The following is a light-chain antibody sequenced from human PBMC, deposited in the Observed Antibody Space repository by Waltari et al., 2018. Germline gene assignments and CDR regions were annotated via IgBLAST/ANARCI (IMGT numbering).Light chain of an antibody. Sequence: QSALTQPASVSGSPGQSITLPCTGSSSDIGNYNYVPWYQQHPGKAPKLIIYDVSNRPTGVSNRFSGSKSGNTASLTISGLQAEDEANYYCGSYTRSRTLVFGGGTKLTVL. CDR2: DVS. J-gene: IGLJ2*01. CDR3: GSYTRSRTLV. V-gene: IGLV2-14*03. CDR1: SSDIGNYNY.